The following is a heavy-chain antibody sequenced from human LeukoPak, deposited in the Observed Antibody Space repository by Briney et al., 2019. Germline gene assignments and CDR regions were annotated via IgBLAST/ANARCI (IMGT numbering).Heavy chain of an antibody. D-gene: IGHD3-10*01. J-gene: IGHJ4*02. Sequence: SETLSLTCTVSGGSISSYYWSWIRQPPGKGLEWIGYIYYSGSTNYNPSLKSRVTISVDTSKNQFSLKVSSVTAADTAVYYCARLNLGYFYYSGPNDCWGRGTLVTVSS. CDR3: ARLNLGYFYYSGPNDC. CDR2: IYYSGST. V-gene: IGHV4-59*12. CDR1: GGSISSYY.